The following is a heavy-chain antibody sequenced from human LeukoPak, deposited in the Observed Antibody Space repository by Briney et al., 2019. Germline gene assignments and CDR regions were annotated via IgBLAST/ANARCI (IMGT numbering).Heavy chain of an antibody. CDR3: ARDQLSSGYSFAPI. CDR1: GFTFSSYS. J-gene: IGHJ3*02. V-gene: IGHV3-48*04. Sequence: GGSLRLSCAASGFTFSSYSMNWVRQAPGKGLEWVSYISSSSSTIYYADSVKGRFTISRDNAKNSLYLQMNSLRAEDTAVYYCARDQLSSGYSFAPIWGQGTMVTVSS. CDR2: ISSSSSTI. D-gene: IGHD3-22*01.